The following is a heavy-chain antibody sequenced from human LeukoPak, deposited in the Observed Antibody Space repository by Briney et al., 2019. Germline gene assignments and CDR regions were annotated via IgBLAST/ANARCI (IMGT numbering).Heavy chain of an antibody. CDR2: IYDSGST. CDR1: GGSIRSSYYY. V-gene: IGHV4-39*07. J-gene: IGHJ4*02. Sequence: SETLSLTCTVSGGSIRSSYYYWGWIRQPPGKGLEWIGSIYDSGSTYYNPSLKSRVTISVDTSKNQFSLKLSSVTAADTAVYYCARSYGYPHLLFDYWGQGTLVTVSS. CDR3: ARSYGYPHLLFDY. D-gene: IGHD5-18*01.